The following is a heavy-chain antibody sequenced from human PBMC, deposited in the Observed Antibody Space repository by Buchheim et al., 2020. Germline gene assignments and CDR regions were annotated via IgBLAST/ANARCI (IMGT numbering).Heavy chain of an antibody. Sequence: EVQLVESGGGLVKPGGSLRLSCAASGFTFSSYSMNWVRQAPGKGLEWVSSISSSSSYIYYADSVKGRFTISSDNAKNSLYLQMNSLRAEDTAVYYCARNGGLSSIAARRQDGPEDNWFDPWGQGTL. CDR3: ARNGGLSSIAARRQDGPEDNWFDP. J-gene: IGHJ5*02. V-gene: IGHV3-21*01. D-gene: IGHD6-6*01. CDR2: ISSSSSYI. CDR1: GFTFSSYS.